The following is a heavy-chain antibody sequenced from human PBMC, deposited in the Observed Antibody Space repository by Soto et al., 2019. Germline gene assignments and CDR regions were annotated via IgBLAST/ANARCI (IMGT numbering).Heavy chain of an antibody. J-gene: IGHJ4*02. CDR2: IIPIFGTT. D-gene: IGHD3-10*01. V-gene: IGHV1-69*01. Sequence: QVQLVQSGAEVRRPGSSVKVSCKTSGGIFSDYALSWVRQAPGQGLEWMGRIIPIFGTTIYAQKFHGRVTITTAEPTSTACMELSSLRSEDTAVYYCARQMNRGVIFDYWGQGTLVTVSS. CDR3: ARQMNRGVIFDY. CDR1: GGIFSDYA.